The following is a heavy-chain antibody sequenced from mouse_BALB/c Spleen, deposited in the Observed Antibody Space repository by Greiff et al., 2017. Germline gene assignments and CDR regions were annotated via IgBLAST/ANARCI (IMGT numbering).Heavy chain of an antibody. Sequence: VKLVESGPGLVAPSQSLSITCTVSGFSLTSYGVHWVRQPPGKGLEWLGVIWAGGSTNYNSALMSRLSISKDNSKSQVFLKMNSLQTDDTAMYYCAREGGPITTATGAMDYWGQGTSVTVSS. CDR3: AREGGPITTATGAMDY. J-gene: IGHJ4*01. CDR1: GFSLTSYG. V-gene: IGHV2-9*02. D-gene: IGHD1-2*01. CDR2: IWAGGST.